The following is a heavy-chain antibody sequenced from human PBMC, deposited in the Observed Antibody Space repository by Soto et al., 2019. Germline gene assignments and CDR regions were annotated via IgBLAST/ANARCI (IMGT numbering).Heavy chain of an antibody. CDR3: ARSRVSVNYYGSGRPEDWFDP. CDR2: IYYSGST. Sequence: PSETLSLTCTVSGGSISSGGYYWSWIRQHPGKGLEWIGYIYYSGSTYYNPSLKSRVTISVDTSKNQFSLKLSSVTAADTAVYYCARSRVSVNYYGSGRPEDWFDPWGQGTLVTVSS. CDR1: GGSISSGGYY. D-gene: IGHD3-10*01. J-gene: IGHJ5*02. V-gene: IGHV4-31*03.